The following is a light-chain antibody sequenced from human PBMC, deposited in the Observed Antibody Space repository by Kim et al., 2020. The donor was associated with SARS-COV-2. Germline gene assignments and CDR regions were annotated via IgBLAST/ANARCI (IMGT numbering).Light chain of an antibody. CDR1: TGTVTSGYY. CDR3: LLYYGGALWV. CDR2: STS. V-gene: IGLV7-43*01. Sequence: GGTVTLTCASSTGTVTSGYYPNWFQQKPGQAPRALIYSTSNKPSWTPARFSGSLLGGKAALTLSGVQPEDEAEYYCLLYYGGALWVFGGGTQLTVL. J-gene: IGLJ3*02.